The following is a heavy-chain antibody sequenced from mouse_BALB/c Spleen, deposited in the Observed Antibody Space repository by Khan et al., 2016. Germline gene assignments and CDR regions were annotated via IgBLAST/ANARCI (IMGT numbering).Heavy chain of an antibody. CDR3: AIGYYGSSYWYFDV. CDR1: GFSLTSYG. Sequence: VELVESGPGLVAPSQSLSITCTVSGFSLTSYGVHWVRQPPGKGLEWLGVIWAGGSTNYNSALMSRLSISKDNSKSQVFLKMNSLPTDDTAMYYCAIGYYGSSYWYFDVWGAGTTVTVSS. J-gene: IGHJ1*01. CDR2: IWAGGST. D-gene: IGHD1-1*01. V-gene: IGHV2-9*02.